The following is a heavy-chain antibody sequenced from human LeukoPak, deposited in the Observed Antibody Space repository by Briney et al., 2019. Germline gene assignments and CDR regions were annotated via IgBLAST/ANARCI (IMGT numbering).Heavy chain of an antibody. D-gene: IGHD3-22*01. CDR3: ARELTYYYDSSGAYYFDY. J-gene: IGHJ4*02. CDR1: GGSISSYY. V-gene: IGHV4-4*07. Sequence: SETLSLTCTVSGGSISSYYWSWIRQPAGKGLEWIGRIYTSGSTNYNPSLKSRVTMSVDTSKNQFSLKLSSVTAADTAVYYCARELTYYYDSSGAYYFDYWGQGTLVTVSS. CDR2: IYTSGST.